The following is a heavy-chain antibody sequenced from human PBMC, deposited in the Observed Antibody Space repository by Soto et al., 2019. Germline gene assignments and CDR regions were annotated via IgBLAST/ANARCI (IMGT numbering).Heavy chain of an antibody. V-gene: IGHV4-59*01. J-gene: IGHJ4*02. CDR1: GGSISSYY. CDR2: IYYSGST. Sequence: SETLSLTCTVSGGSISSYYWSWIRQPPGKGLEWIGYIYYSGSTNYNPSLKSRVTISVDTSKNQFSLKLSSVTAADMAVYYCARGPPLLLWFGELSFFDYWGQGTLVTVSS. CDR3: ARGPPLLLWFGELSFFDY. D-gene: IGHD3-10*01.